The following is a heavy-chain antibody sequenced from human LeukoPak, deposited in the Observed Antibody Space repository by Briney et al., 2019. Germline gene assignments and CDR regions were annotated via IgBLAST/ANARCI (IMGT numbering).Heavy chain of an antibody. CDR1: GFTFTTYW. CDR2: IKQDGSDK. Sequence: GGSLRLSCAASGFTFTTYWMTWVRQAPGKGLEWVANIKQDGSDKCYVDSVKGRFTISRDNAKNTLYLQMNTLRPEDTAFYYCAKDGGTGITVAGTFDFWGQGTLVTVSS. CDR3: AKDGGTGITVAGTFDF. D-gene: IGHD6-19*01. J-gene: IGHJ4*02. V-gene: IGHV3-7*03.